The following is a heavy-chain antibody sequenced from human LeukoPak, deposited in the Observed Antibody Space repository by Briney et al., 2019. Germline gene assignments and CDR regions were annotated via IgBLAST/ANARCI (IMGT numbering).Heavy chain of an antibody. CDR1: GFTFSSYA. D-gene: IGHD5-12*01. Sequence: QPGGSLRLSCAASGFTFSSYAMSWVRQAQGKGLEWVSAISGSGGSTYYADSVKGRFTISRDNSKNTLYLQMNSLRAEDTAVYYCARDYSGYVFMPGGLDYWGQGTLVTVSS. CDR3: ARDYSGYVFMPGGLDY. J-gene: IGHJ4*02. CDR2: ISGSGGST. V-gene: IGHV3-23*01.